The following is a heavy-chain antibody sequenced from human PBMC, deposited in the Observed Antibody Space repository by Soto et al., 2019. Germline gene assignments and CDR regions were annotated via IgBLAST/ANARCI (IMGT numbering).Heavy chain of an antibody. J-gene: IGHJ6*02. CDR3: ARDVTDYVLDV. CDR1: GFIFSNYA. Sequence: QMQLVESGGGVVQPGNSLRLSCAASGFIFSNYAMHWVRQAPGKGLEWVALISYDGRYIYYADSVKGRFAISRDNSKITVELLMNSLRREDTAVYYCARDVTDYVLDVWGQGTTVYVSS. V-gene: IGHV3-30*03. CDR2: ISYDGRYI. D-gene: IGHD3-9*01.